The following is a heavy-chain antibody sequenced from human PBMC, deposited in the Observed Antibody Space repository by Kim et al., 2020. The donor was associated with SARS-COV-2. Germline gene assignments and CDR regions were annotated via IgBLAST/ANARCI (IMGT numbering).Heavy chain of an antibody. CDR2: ISYDGSNK. D-gene: IGHD6-13*01. CDR3: AKDRVAAAGPGYYYYGMDF. V-gene: IGHV3-30*18. CDR1: GFTFSSYG. J-gene: IGHJ6*02. Sequence: GGSLRLSCAASGFTFSSYGMHWVRQAPGKGLEWVAVISYDGSNKYYADSVKGRFTISRDNSKNTLYLQMNSLRAEDTAVYYCAKDRVAAAGPGYYYYGMDFWGQGTTVTVSS.